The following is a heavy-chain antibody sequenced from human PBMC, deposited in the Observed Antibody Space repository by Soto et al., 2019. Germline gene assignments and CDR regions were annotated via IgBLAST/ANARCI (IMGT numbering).Heavy chain of an antibody. CDR3: AREGGQQLVRSMDV. J-gene: IGHJ6*02. V-gene: IGHV3-48*03. D-gene: IGHD6-13*01. CDR2: ISSSGSTI. CDR1: GFTFSSYE. Sequence: EVQLVESGGGLVQPGGSLRLSCAASGFTFSSYEMNWVRQAPGKGLEWVSYISSSGSTIYYADSVKGRFTISRDNAKNSLYLQMNSLRAEGTAVYYCAREGGQQLVRSMDVWGQGTTVTVSS.